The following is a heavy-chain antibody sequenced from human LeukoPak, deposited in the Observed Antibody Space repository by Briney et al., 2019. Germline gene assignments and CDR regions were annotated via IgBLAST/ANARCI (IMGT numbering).Heavy chain of an antibody. J-gene: IGHJ5*02. V-gene: IGHV1-2*02. CDR2: INPNTGGT. Sequence: ASVKVSCKASGYTFTGYYIHWVRQAPGQGLEWMGWINPNTGGTNYAQKFQGRVTMTRDTSISTAYMELSRLRSDDTAVYYCARDADGGSGRFDPWGQGTLVTVSS. CDR3: ARDADGGSGRFDP. D-gene: IGHD3-10*01. CDR1: GYTFTGYY.